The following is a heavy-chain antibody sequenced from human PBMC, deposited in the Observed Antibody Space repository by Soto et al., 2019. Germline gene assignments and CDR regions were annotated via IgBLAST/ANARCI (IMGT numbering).Heavy chain of an antibody. V-gene: IGHV4-31*03. J-gene: IGHJ4*02. D-gene: IGHD1-26*01. CDR3: ARGYSGSYYTFDY. Sequence: QVQLQESGPGLVKPSQTLSLTCTVSGGSISSGGYYWSWIRQHPGKGLEWIGYIYYSGSTYYNPSLKSRVXXSXDXSKNQFSLKLSSVTAADTAVYYCARGYSGSYYTFDYWGQGTLVTVSS. CDR2: IYYSGST. CDR1: GGSISSGGYY.